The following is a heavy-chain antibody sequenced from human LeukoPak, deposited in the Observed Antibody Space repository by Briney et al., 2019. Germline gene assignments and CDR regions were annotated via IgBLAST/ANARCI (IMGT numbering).Heavy chain of an antibody. CDR1: GYTFTSYG. D-gene: IGHD6-13*01. CDR3: ARDLRGSSWYWGAFDI. J-gene: IGHJ3*02. Sequence: ASVKVSCKASGYTFTSYGISWVRQAPGQGLEWMGWISAYNGNTNYAQKLQGRVTMTTDTSASTAYMELSSLRSEDTAVYYCARDLRGSSWYWGAFDIWGQGTMVTVSS. V-gene: IGHV1-18*01. CDR2: ISAYNGNT.